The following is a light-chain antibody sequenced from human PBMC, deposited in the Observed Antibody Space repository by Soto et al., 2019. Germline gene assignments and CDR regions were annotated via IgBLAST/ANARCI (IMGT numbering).Light chain of an antibody. V-gene: IGKV3-20*01. J-gene: IGKJ1*01. CDR1: QSVSNSY. CDR3: QQSYNTPPT. CDR2: GAS. Sequence: EIVLTQSPGTLSLSPGERATLSCRASQSVSNSYLAWYQQKPGQAPRLLIFGASNRATGIPDRFSGSGSGTDFTLTISSLQPEDFATYYCQQSYNTPPTFGQGTKVEIK.